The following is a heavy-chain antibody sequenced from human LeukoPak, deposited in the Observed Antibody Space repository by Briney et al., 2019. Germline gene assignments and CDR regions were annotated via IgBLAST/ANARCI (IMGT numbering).Heavy chain of an antibody. CDR1: GFTFSSYE. D-gene: IGHD3-10*02. Sequence: GGSLRLSCAASGFTFSSYEMNWVRQAPGKGLEWVSYMSSSGSTIDYADSVKGRFTISRDNAKNSLYLQMNSLRAEDTAVYYCAELGITMIGGVWGKGTTVTISS. J-gene: IGHJ6*04. V-gene: IGHV3-48*03. CDR3: AELGITMIGGV. CDR2: MSSSGSTI.